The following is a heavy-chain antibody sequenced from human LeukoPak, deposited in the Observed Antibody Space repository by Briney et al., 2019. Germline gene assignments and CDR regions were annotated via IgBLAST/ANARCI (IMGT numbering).Heavy chain of an antibody. CDR2: INYSGNT. CDR1: GGSMSSYY. Sequence: PSETLSLTCTVSGGSMSSYYWNWIRQPPGKGLEWIGYINYSGNTNHNPSLKSRVTISIDTSKNQFSLKLSSVTAADTAVYYCARYWWSGAAPGSWFDPWGQGTLVTVSS. D-gene: IGHD2-15*01. J-gene: IGHJ5*02. CDR3: ARYWWSGAAPGSWFDP. V-gene: IGHV4-59*08.